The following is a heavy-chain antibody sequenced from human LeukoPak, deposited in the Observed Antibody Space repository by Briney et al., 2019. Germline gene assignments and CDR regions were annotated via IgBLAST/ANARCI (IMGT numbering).Heavy chain of an antibody. V-gene: IGHV3-23*01. CDR3: AKYSSSWYLTGYFDY. D-gene: IGHD6-13*01. CDR2: ISGSGGST. Sequence: PGGSLRLSCAASGFIFSSYAMSWVRQAPGKGLEWVSAISGSGGSTYYADSVKGRFTISRDNSKNTLYLQMNSLRAEDTAVYYCAKYSSSWYLTGYFDYWGQGTLVTVSS. CDR1: GFIFSSYA. J-gene: IGHJ4*02.